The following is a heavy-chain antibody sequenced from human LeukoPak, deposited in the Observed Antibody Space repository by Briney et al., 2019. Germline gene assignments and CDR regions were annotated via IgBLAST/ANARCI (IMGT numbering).Heavy chain of an antibody. J-gene: IGHJ4*02. D-gene: IGHD3-22*01. CDR3: AKDLTSPYYPNYSDC. CDR2: ISGSGDST. CDR1: GFTFSNYA. Sequence: PGGSLRLSCAASGFTFSNYAMSWVRQAPGKGLEYVLGISGSGDSTYYADSVMGRFTVSRDNSKNTLYLQMNSLRAEDTATYYCAKDLTSPYYPNYSDCRGQGTLVTVSS. V-gene: IGHV3-23*01.